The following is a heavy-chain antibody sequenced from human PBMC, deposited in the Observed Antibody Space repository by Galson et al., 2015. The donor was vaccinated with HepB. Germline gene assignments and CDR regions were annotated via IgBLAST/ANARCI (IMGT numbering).Heavy chain of an antibody. V-gene: IGHV3-23*01. CDR1: GFTFSNSA. Sequence: SLRLSCAASGFTFSNSAMSWVRQAPGKGPEWVSGISSSGGSTYYADSVKGRFTISRDNSKNTLSLQMSSLRAEDTAKYFCAKGRIGLLGDGYNPPLRDYWGQGTLVSVSS. CDR2: ISSSGGST. D-gene: IGHD5-24*01. CDR3: AKGRIGLLGDGYNPPLRDY. J-gene: IGHJ4*02.